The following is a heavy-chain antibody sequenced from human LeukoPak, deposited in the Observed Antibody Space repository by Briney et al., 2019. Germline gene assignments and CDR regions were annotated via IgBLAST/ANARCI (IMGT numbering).Heavy chain of an antibody. CDR2: IYYSGST. Sequence: SETLSLTCTVSGGSISSGDYYWGWIRQPPGKGLGWIGYIYYSGSTYYNPSLKSRITISVDTSKNQFSLKLSSVTAADTAVYYCARYYDSSQGIDYWGQGTLVTVSS. D-gene: IGHD3-22*01. J-gene: IGHJ4*02. CDR3: ARYYDSSQGIDY. V-gene: IGHV4-30-4*01. CDR1: GGSISSGDYY.